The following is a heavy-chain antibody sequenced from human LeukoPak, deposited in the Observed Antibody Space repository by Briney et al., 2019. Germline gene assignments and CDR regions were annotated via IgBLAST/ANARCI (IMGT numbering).Heavy chain of an antibody. CDR2: ISGSGDST. CDR1: GFTFSSYA. CDR3: AKSPAIGGESDY. Sequence: GGSLSLSCASSGFTFSSYAMRGGRQAPGKVLELVSAISGSGDSTYYADSVKGRFTISRDNSKNTLYLQMNSLRVGDTAVYYCAKSPAIGGESDYWGQGTLVTVSS. D-gene: IGHD3-16*01. J-gene: IGHJ4*02. V-gene: IGHV3-23*01.